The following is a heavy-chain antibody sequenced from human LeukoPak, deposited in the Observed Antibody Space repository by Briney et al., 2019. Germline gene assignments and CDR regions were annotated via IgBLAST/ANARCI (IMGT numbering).Heavy chain of an antibody. D-gene: IGHD3-10*01. CDR1: GFTFSSYA. CDR2: ISGSGGST. V-gene: IGHV3-23*01. CDR3: AKPHYGSGSYSRWFDP. Sequence: GGSLRLSCAASGFTFSSYAMSWVRQAPGKGLEWVSAISGSGGSTYYADSVKGRFTISRDNSKNTLYLQMNSLRAEDTAVYYCAKPHYGSGSYSRWFDPWGQGTLVTVSS. J-gene: IGHJ5*02.